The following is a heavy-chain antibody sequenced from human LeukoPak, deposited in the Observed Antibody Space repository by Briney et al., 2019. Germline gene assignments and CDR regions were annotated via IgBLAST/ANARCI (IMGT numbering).Heavy chain of an antibody. CDR3: AKGDCSSTSCYPYIDY. D-gene: IGHD2-2*01. CDR1: GFTFSSYW. Sequence: GGSLRLSCAASGFTFSSYWMSWVRQAPGKGLEWVANIKQDGSGKYYVDSVKGRFTISRDISKNTLYLQMNSLRAEDTAVYYCAKGDCSSTSCYPYIDYWGQGTLVTVSS. CDR2: IKQDGSGK. J-gene: IGHJ4*02. V-gene: IGHV3-7*01.